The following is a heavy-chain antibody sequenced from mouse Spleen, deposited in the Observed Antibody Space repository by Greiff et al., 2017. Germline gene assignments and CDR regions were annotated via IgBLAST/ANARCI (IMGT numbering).Heavy chain of an antibody. D-gene: IGHD1-1*01. CDR2: ISYDGSN. J-gene: IGHJ2*01. V-gene: IGHV3-6*01. Sequence: VQLQQSGPGLVKPSQSLSLTCPVTGYSITSGYYWNWIRQFPGNKLEWMGYISYDGSNNYNPSLKNRISITRDTSKNQFFLKLNSVTTEDTATYYCARKDYYGSRYYFDYWGQGTTLTVSS. CDR3: ARKDYYGSRYYFDY. CDR1: GYSITSGYY.